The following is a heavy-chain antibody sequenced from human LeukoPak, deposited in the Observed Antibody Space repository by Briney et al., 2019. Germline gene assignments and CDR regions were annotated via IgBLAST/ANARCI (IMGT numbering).Heavy chain of an antibody. CDR2: IIPIFGTA. V-gene: IGHV1-69*13. CDR1: GGTFSSYA. D-gene: IGHD6-19*01. J-gene: IGHJ6*03. CDR3: ARRGYSNGGVYYYYYMDV. Sequence: GASVRXSCKASGGTFSSYAISWVRQAPGQGLEWMGGIIPIFGTANYAQKFQGRVTITADESTSTAYMELSSLRSEDTAVYYCARRGYSNGGVYYYYYMDVWGKGTTVTVSS.